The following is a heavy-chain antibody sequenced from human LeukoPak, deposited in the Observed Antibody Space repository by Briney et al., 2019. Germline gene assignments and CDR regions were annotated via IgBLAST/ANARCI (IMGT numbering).Heavy chain of an antibody. CDR3: ARSESWIQLWFDY. Sequence: SETLSLTCTVSGVSISSYYWSWVRQPAGKGLEWIGRIYASGNINYNPSLKSRVTMSIGTSKNQFSLKVNSVTAADTAVYYCARSESWIQLWFDYWGQGTLVTVSS. D-gene: IGHD5-18*01. CDR1: GVSISSYY. V-gene: IGHV4-4*07. CDR2: IYASGNI. J-gene: IGHJ4*02.